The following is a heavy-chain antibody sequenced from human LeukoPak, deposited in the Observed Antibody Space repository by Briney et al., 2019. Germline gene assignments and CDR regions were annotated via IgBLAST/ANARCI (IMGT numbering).Heavy chain of an antibody. V-gene: IGHV3-30*04. J-gene: IGHJ3*02. CDR3: ASSYNSLAVVVAATYAFDI. CDR1: GFTFSSYA. D-gene: IGHD2-15*01. CDR2: ISYDGSNK. Sequence: GGSLRLSCAASGFTFSSYAMHWVRQAPGKGLEWVAVISYDGSNKYYADSVKGRFTISRDNSKNTLYLQMNSLRAEDTAVYYCASSYNSLAVVVAATYAFDIWGQGTMVTVSS.